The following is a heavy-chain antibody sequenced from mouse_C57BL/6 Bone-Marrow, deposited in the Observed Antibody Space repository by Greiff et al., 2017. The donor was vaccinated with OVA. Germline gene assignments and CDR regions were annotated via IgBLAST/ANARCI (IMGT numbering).Heavy chain of an antibody. V-gene: IGHV1-15*01. J-gene: IGHJ4*01. CDR3: TRRAGGYY. Sequence: VQLVESGAELVRPGASVTLSCKASGYTFTDYEMHWVKQTPVHGLEWIGAIDPETGGTAYNQKFKGKAILTADKSSSTAYMELRSLTSEDSAVYYCTRRAGGYYWGQGTSVTVSS. CDR1: GYTFTDYE. CDR2: IDPETGGT. D-gene: IGHD3-1*01.